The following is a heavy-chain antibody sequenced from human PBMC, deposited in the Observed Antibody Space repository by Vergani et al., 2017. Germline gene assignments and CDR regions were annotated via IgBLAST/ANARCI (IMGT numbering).Heavy chain of an antibody. CDR3: ARSSMGTTVFDY. CDR1: SDSTSGGRYY. D-gene: IGHD2/OR15-2a*01. V-gene: IGHV4-61*02. J-gene: IGHJ4*02. Sequence: QVQMQESGPGLGKASQTLSLTRTVSSDSTSGGRYYWSWIRHPAGKGLEWIGRIYTSGSAKHNPSLKSRVTISVNTSKNHFSLNLSSVTAAYTAVYYCARSSMGTTVFDYWGQGILVTVSS. CDR2: IYTSGSA.